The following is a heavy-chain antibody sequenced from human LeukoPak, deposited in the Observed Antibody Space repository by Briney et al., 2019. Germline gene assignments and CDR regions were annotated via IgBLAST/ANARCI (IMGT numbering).Heavy chain of an antibody. CDR1: GFTFSNFA. CDR3: ARVKVGITYWFDP. V-gene: IGHV3-66*01. Sequence: GGSLRLSCAASGFTFSNFAVSWVRQAPGKGLEWVSVIYSGGSTYYADSVKGRFTISRDNSKNMVYLPMKSLRVEDTAVYYCARVKVGITYWFDPWGQGTLVTVSS. J-gene: IGHJ5*02. CDR2: IYSGGST. D-gene: IGHD1-26*01.